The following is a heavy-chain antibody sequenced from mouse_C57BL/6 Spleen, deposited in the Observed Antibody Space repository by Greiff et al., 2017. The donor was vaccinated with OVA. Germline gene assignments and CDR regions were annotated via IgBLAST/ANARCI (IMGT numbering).Heavy chain of an antibody. V-gene: IGHV1-82*01. J-gene: IGHJ4*01. CDR1: GYAFSSSW. CDR3: ALRQLRLYYYAMDY. CDR2: IYPGDGDT. Sequence: VQGVESGPELVKPGASVKISCKASGYAFSSSWMNWVKQRPGKGLEWIGRIYPGDGDTNYNGKFKGKATLTADKSSSTAYMQLSSLTSEDSAVYFCALRQLRLYYYAMDYWGQGTSVTVSS. D-gene: IGHD3-2*02.